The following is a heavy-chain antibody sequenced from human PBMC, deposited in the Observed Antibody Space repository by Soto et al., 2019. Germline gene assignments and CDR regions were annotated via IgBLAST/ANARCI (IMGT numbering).Heavy chain of an antibody. CDR2: VSPKSGGT. J-gene: IGHJ5*02. Sequence: ASVKVSCKASGYNFSDYYIHWVRQAPGQGLEWLGWVSPKSGGTNYAQKFKGRVTMTRDASSNTVYMDLSGLKSDDTAVFYCAREISGGGTLNWFDPWGQGTLVTVSS. CDR1: GYNFSDYY. CDR3: AREISGGGTLNWFDP. D-gene: IGHD2-8*02. V-gene: IGHV1-2*02.